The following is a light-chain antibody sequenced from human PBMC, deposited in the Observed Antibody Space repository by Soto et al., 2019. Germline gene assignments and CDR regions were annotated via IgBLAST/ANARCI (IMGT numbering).Light chain of an antibody. CDR3: QQYDNLPLT. CDR1: QSISSW. Sequence: QMSQSPSNLYASVGDRVTINRGTSQSISSWLAWYQQKSGKAPKLLIYDASDLETGVPSRFSGRGSGTYFTFTINSLQPEDIATYYCQQYDNLPLTFGGGTKVDIK. CDR2: DAS. V-gene: IGKV1-33*01. J-gene: IGKJ4*02.